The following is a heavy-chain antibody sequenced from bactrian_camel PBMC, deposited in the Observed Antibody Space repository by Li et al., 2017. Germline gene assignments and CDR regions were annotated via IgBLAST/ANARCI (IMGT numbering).Heavy chain of an antibody. CDR2: IAADGSI. D-gene: IGHD2*01. V-gene: IGHV3S53*01. Sequence: HVQLVESGGGVVETGGSLRLLCSVSDYELDNYCVGWFRDQVGNKREGVAAIAADGSISYADSVKGRFTVSKDNSKNTLYLQMDNLGPEDTAMYYCTADPPPRLGGYCFAPVMRDASVQYWGKGTQVTVS. J-gene: IGHJ7*01. CDR1: DYELDNYC.